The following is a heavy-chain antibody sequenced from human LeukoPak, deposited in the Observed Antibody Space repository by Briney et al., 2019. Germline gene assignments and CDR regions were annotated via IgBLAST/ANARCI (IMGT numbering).Heavy chain of an antibody. V-gene: IGHV3-21*01. CDR3: ARDQGYCSGGSCGYFDY. CDR2: ISSSSSYI. Sequence: MAGGSLRLSCAASGFTFSSYGMHWVRQAPGKGLEWVSSISSSSSYIYYADSVKGRFTISRDNAKNSLYLQMNSLRAEDTAVYYCARDQGYCSGGSCGYFDYWGQGTLVTVSS. J-gene: IGHJ4*02. D-gene: IGHD2-15*01. CDR1: GFTFSSYG.